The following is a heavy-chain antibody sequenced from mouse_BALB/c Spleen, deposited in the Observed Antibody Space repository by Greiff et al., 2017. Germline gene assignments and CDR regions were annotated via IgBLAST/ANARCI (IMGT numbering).Heavy chain of an antibody. Sequence: VQLQQSGAELVRPGALVKLSCKASGFNIKDYYMHWVKQRPEQGLEWIGWIDPENGNTIYDPKFQGKASITADTSSNTAYLQLSSLTSEDTAVYYWARGAYYGNLAWFAYWGQGTLVTVSA. D-gene: IGHD2-10*01. CDR3: ARGAYYGNLAWFAY. CDR2: IDPENGNT. V-gene: IGHV14-1*02. CDR1: GFNIKDYY. J-gene: IGHJ3*01.